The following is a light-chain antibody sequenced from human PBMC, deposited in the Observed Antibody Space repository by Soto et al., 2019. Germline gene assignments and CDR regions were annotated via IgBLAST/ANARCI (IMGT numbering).Light chain of an antibody. CDR2: EVS. CDR1: SSDVGGYSY. J-gene: IGLJ3*02. V-gene: IGLV2-8*01. Sequence: QSALTQPPSASGSPGQSVAISCTGTSSDVGGYSYVSWYQQHPGKAPKLIIYEVSKRPSGVPDRFSGSKSGNTASLTVSGLQAEDEADYSCSSYARNRDILFGGGTKLTVL. CDR3: SSYARNRDIL.